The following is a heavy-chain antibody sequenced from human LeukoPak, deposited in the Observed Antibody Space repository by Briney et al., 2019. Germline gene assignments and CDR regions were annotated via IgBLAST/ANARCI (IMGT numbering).Heavy chain of an antibody. Sequence: GGSLRLSCAASGFTFSNAWMSWVRQATGKGLEWVGRVKSKTDGETTDYAAPVKGRFTISRDDSKNTLYLQMNSLKTEDTAVYYCTTGGYGGQFDYWGQGTLVTVSS. J-gene: IGHJ4*02. V-gene: IGHV3-15*01. D-gene: IGHD5-12*01. CDR1: GFTFSNAW. CDR3: TTGGYGGQFDY. CDR2: VKSKTDGETT.